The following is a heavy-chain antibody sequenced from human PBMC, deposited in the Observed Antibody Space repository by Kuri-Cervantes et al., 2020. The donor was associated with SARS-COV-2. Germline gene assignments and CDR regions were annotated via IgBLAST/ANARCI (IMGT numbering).Heavy chain of an antibody. V-gene: IGHV4-38-2*02. J-gene: IGHJ3*02. CDR1: GYSISSGYY. Sequence: SETLSLTCTVSGYSISSGYYWGWIRQPPGKGLEWIGSIYHSGSTYYNPSLKSRVTISVDTSKNQFSLKLSSVTAADTAVYYCARELPSSPVHAFDIWGQGTMVTVSS. CDR3: ARELPSSPVHAFDI. D-gene: IGHD6-6*01. CDR2: IYHSGST.